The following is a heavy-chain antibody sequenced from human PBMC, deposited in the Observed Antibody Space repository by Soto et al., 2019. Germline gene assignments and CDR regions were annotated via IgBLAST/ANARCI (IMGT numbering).Heavy chain of an antibody. D-gene: IGHD3-22*01. Sequence: GGSLRLSCAASGFTFSSYSMNWVRQAPGKGLEWVSYISSSSSTIYYADSVEGRFTISRDNAKNSLYLQMNSLRDEDTAVYYCARDQYYYDSSDYYYYGMDVWGQGTTVTVSS. J-gene: IGHJ6*02. CDR3: ARDQYYYDSSDYYYYGMDV. CDR1: GFTFSSYS. CDR2: ISSSSSTI. V-gene: IGHV3-48*02.